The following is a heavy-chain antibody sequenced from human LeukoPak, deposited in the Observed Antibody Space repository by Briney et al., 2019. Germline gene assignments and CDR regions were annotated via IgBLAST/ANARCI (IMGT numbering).Heavy chain of an antibody. D-gene: IGHD3-10*01. V-gene: IGHV3-23*01. CDR2: ISGSGDRT. Sequence: AGGSLRLSCAASGFTFSNYWMTWVRQAPGKGLEWVSVISGSGDRTYYADSVKGRFTISRDNSKNTLYLQMNSLRAEDTAVYYCAKAAYGSESYYDPFDYWGQGTLVTVSS. J-gene: IGHJ4*02. CDR3: AKAAYGSESYYDPFDY. CDR1: GFTFSNYW.